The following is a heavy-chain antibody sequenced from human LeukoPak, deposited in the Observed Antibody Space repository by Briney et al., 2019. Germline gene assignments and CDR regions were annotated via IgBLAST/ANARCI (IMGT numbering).Heavy chain of an antibody. CDR3: AKGPTDSCWEKLLD. CDR2: IGESDGRT. Sequence: GGSLRLSCAGSGFTVTTLAMTWVRQAPGKGLEWVSVIGESDGRTYYADSVKGRFTISRDESKNTLYLQMNSLRAEDTAVYYCAKGPTDSCWEKLLDWGQGTLVTVSS. CDR1: GFTVTTLA. J-gene: IGHJ4*02. D-gene: IGHD1-26*01. V-gene: IGHV3-23*01.